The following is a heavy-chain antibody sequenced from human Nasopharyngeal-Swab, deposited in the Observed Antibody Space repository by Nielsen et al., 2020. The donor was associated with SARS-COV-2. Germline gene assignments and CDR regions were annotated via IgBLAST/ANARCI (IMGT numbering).Heavy chain of an antibody. V-gene: IGHV4-34*01. CDR1: GGSFSGYY. CDR2: INHSGST. D-gene: IGHD3-10*01. Sequence: SETLSLTCAVYGGSFSGYYWSWIRQPPGKGLEWIGEINHSGSTNYNPSLKSRVTISVDTSKNQFSLKVSSVTAADTAVYYCARVYRSGSYYMSIYYYYGMDVWGQGTTVTVSS. CDR3: ARVYRSGSYYMSIYYYYGMDV. J-gene: IGHJ6*02.